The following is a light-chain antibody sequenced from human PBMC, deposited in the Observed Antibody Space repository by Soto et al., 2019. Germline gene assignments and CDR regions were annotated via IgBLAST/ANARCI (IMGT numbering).Light chain of an antibody. Sequence: DIQMTQSPSTLSGSVGDRVTITCRASQTISSWLAWYQKKPGKAPKILIYKASTLKSGVPSRFSGSGSGTEFTLTISRLQPDDFATYECQHYNSYSEAFGQGTKLEIK. CDR1: QTISSW. CDR3: QHYNSYSEA. CDR2: KAS. V-gene: IGKV1-5*03. J-gene: IGKJ1*01.